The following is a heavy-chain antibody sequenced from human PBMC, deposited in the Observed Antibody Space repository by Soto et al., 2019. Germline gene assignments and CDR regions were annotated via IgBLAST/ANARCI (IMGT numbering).Heavy chain of an antibody. D-gene: IGHD3-10*01. V-gene: IGHV4-59*01. CDR2: AYYSGTT. CDR3: ARTPFYYFGLGTHLYYFDF. Sequence: QVQLLQSGPRLVKPSETLSLTCTVASGSISSYYWSWLRQPPGKGLEWIGYAYYSGTTNYNSSLKSRVTISIDTSKNQFSLTLNSVTAADTAVYYCARTPFYYFGLGTHLYYFDFGDQGALVTVSS. CDR1: SGSISSYY. J-gene: IGHJ4*02.